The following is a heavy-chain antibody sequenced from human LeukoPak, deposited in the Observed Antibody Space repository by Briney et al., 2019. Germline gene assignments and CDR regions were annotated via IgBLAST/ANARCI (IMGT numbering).Heavy chain of an antibody. J-gene: IGHJ4*02. D-gene: IGHD3-16*01. CDR2: IYTSGST. V-gene: IGHV4-61*02. Sequence: SETLSLTCTVSGGSISSGSYYWSWIRQPAGKGLEWIGRIYTSGSTNYNPSLKSRVTISVDTSKNQFSLKLSSVTAADTAVYYCARDFIHALDYWGQGTLVTVSS. CDR1: GGSISSGSYY. CDR3: ARDFIHALDY.